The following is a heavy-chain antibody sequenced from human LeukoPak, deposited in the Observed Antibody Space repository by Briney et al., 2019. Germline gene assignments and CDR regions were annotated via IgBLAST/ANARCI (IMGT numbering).Heavy chain of an antibody. CDR2: INPNSGGT. CDR3: ARSAHSTTSLIDY. D-gene: IGHD1-7*01. V-gene: IGHV1-2*02. Sequence: GASVKVSCKASGYTFTAYYMHWVRQAPGPGLGWMGWINPNSGGTNYAQKFQGRVTMTRDTSISTAYMELSRLRSDDTAVYYCARSAHSTTSLIDYWGQGTLVTVSS. J-gene: IGHJ4*02. CDR1: GYTFTAYY.